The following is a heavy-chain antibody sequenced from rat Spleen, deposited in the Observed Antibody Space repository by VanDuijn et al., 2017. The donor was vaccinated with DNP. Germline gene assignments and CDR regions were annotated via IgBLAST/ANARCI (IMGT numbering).Heavy chain of an antibody. CDR3: ARHYGGYSYYWYFDF. V-gene: IGHV5-7*01. Sequence: EVQLVESGGGLVQPGRSLKLSCAASGITFRDYYMAWVRQAPKKGLEWVATISYDGSSTYYRDSVKGRFTISRDNAKSTLYLQMDSLRSEDTATYYCARHYGGYSYYWYFDFWGPGTMVTVSS. CDR1: GITFRDYY. J-gene: IGHJ1*01. D-gene: IGHD1-11*01. CDR2: ISYDGSST.